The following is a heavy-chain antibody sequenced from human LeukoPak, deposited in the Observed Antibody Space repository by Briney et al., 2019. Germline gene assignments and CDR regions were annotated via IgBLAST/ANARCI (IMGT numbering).Heavy chain of an antibody. V-gene: IGHV3-15*01. Sequence: GGSLRLSCAASGFTFSNAWMSWVRQAPGKGLEWVGRIKSKTDGGTTDYAAPVKGRFTISRDDSKNTLYLQMNSLKTEDTAVYYCTTDPPLAAVAGIHYYYGMDVWGQGTTVTVSS. D-gene: IGHD6-19*01. CDR1: GFTFSNAW. CDR3: TTDPPLAAVAGIHYYYGMDV. CDR2: IKSKTDGGTT. J-gene: IGHJ6*02.